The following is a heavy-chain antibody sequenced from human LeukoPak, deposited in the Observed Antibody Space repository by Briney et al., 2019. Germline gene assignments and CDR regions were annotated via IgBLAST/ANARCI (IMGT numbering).Heavy chain of an antibody. J-gene: IGHJ4*02. V-gene: IGHV4-59*01. Sequence: SETLSLTCSVSGGSISFDYWNWIRRPPGKGLEWIGYLYFSGSTTYNPSLKSRVTILVDRSKNQFSLEVNSVTAADTAVYFCARATSPGYFDYWGQGTLVTVSS. CDR1: GGSISFDY. CDR2: LYFSGST. CDR3: ARATSPGYFDY.